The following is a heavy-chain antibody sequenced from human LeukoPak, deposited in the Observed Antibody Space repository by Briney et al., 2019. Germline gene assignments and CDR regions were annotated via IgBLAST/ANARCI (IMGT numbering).Heavy chain of an antibody. CDR3: ARDGLPAVDRWFDP. CDR2: IYTSGST. J-gene: IGHJ5*02. CDR1: GGSISAHY. V-gene: IGHV4-4*07. Sequence: SETLSLTCTVSGGSISAHYWSWIRQPAGKGLEWIGRIYTSGSTNYNPSLKSRVTISVDTSKNQFSLKLSSVTAADTAVYYCARDGLPAVDRWFDPWGQGTLVTVSS. D-gene: IGHD3-22*01.